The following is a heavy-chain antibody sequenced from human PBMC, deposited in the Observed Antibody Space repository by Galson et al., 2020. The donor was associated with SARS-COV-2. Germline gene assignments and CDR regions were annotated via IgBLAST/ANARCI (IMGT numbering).Heavy chain of an antibody. D-gene: IGHD1-1*01. CDR3: TRVGGNDGWNWFDP. Sequence: SETLSLTCSVSGGSMSNYYLSWIRQSPGKGLEWIGYIYYSGGTKYNPSPKSRVSMSVDTSDNQFSLKLNSVTAADTAVYYCTRVGGNDGWNWFDPWGQGTLVTVSS. J-gene: IGHJ5*02. CDR1: GGSMSNYY. V-gene: IGHV4-59*01. CDR2: IYYSGGT.